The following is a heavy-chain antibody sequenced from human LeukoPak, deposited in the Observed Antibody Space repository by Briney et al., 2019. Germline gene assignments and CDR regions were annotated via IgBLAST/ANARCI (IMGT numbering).Heavy chain of an antibody. CDR2: SSAYNDIT. J-gene: IGHJ4*02. Sequence: GGSLRLSCAASGFTFSNYAMSWVRQAPGKGLEWVSFSSAYNDITYYADSVKGRFTISRDNSKSTLYLQMTSLRAEDTALYYCARGRSDYTPFDYRGQGTLVTVSS. V-gene: IGHV3-23*01. D-gene: IGHD3-3*01. CDR1: GFTFSNYA. CDR3: ARGRSDYTPFDY.